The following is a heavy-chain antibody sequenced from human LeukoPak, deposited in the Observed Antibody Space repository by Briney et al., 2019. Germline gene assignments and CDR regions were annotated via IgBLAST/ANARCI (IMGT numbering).Heavy chain of an antibody. CDR3: ARDWIQLWLSRYYYYGMDV. V-gene: IGHV1-69*13. CDR2: IIPIFGTA. CDR1: GGTFSSYA. Sequence: GASVKVSCKASGGTFSSYAISWVRQAPGQGLEWMGGIIPIFGTANYAQKFQGRVTITADESTSTAYMELSSLRSEDTAVYYCARDWIQLWLSRYYYYGMDVWGQGTTVTVSS. J-gene: IGHJ6*02. D-gene: IGHD5-18*01.